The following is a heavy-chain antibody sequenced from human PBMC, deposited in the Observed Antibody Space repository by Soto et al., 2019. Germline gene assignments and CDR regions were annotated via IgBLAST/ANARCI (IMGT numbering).Heavy chain of an antibody. CDR2: IYPGDSDT. D-gene: IGHD6-19*01. CDR3: ARLLDPGYSSGWYSNWFDP. Sequence: PGASLKISCKGSGYSFTSYWIGWVRQMPGKGLEWMGIIYPGDSDTRYSPSFQGQVTISADKSISTAYLQWSSLKASDTAMYYCARLLDPGYSSGWYSNWFDPWGQGTLVTVSS. J-gene: IGHJ5*02. V-gene: IGHV5-51*01. CDR1: GYSFTSYW.